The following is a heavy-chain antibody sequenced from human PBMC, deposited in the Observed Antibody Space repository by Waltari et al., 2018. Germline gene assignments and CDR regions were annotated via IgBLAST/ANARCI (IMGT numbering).Heavy chain of an antibody. CDR3: ARDQRVYSSGWFYFDY. J-gene: IGHJ4*02. Sequence: EVQLVESGGGLIQPGGSLRLSCAASGFTVSSHYMSWVRQAQGKGLEWVSVIYSGGSTYYADSVKGRFTISRDNSKNTLYLQMNSLRAEDTAVYYCARDQRVYSSGWFYFDYWGQGTLVTVSS. CDR2: IYSGGST. D-gene: IGHD6-19*01. CDR1: GFTVSSHY. V-gene: IGHV3-53*01.